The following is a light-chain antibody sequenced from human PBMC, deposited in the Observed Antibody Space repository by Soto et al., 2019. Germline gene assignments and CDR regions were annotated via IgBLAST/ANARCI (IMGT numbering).Light chain of an antibody. CDR2: GAS. V-gene: IGKV3-15*01. CDR1: QTISSH. Sequence: IVMTQSPATLSVSPGERATLSCRASQTISSHLACYQQKPGQAPRLLIFGASTRAAGIPARFSGSGSGTECTLTISSLQSEDFAVYYCQQYNNWPPWTFGQGTKVEIK. CDR3: QQYNNWPPWT. J-gene: IGKJ1*01.